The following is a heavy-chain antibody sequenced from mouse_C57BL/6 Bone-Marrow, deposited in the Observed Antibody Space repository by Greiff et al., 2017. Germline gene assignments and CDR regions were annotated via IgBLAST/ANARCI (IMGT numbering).Heavy chain of an antibody. Sequence: QVQLQQPGAELVKPGASVKMSCKASGYTFTSYWITWVKQRPGQGLEWIGDIYPGSGSTNYNEKFKSKATLTVDTSSSTAYMQLSSLTSEDSAVYYCARRGYYGSPWFAYWGQGTLVTVSA. J-gene: IGHJ3*01. CDR2: IYPGSGST. CDR1: GYTFTSYW. V-gene: IGHV1-55*01. CDR3: ARRGYYGSPWFAY. D-gene: IGHD1-1*01.